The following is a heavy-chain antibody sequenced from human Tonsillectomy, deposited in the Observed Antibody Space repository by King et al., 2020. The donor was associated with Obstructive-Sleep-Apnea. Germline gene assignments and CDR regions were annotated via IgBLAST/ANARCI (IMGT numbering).Heavy chain of an antibody. V-gene: IGHV4-31*01. CDR2: IYYSGST. CDR1: GGSISSGGYY. J-gene: IGHJ4*02. D-gene: IGHD3-10*01. CDR3: AGYYDGSGSTRGDLDY. Sequence: VQLQESGPGLVKPSQTLSLTCTVSGGSISSGGYYWSWIRQHPGKGLVWIGYIYYSGSTYSNPSLKSLVTISVDTSKNQFSLKLSSVTAADTAVYDCAGYYDGSGSTRGDLDYWGQGTLVTVSS.